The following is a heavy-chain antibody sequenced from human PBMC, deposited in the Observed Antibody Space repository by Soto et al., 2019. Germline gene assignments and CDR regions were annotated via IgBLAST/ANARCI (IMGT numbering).Heavy chain of an antibody. Sequence: QVQLVQSGAEVKKPGASMKVSCKASGFTFTSYGISWVRQAPGQGLEWRGWVSAYNGNTHYAQKLKGRVTTTTDTSTTTAYMELRSLRSDDTAVYYCSRGRSSWQPHEEYWGQGTLVTVSS. CDR1: GFTFTSYG. CDR3: SRGRSSWQPHEEY. V-gene: IGHV1-18*01. J-gene: IGHJ4*02. CDR2: VSAYNGNT. D-gene: IGHD6-13*01.